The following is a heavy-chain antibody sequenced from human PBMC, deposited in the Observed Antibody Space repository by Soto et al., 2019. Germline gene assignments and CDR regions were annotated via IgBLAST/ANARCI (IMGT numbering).Heavy chain of an antibody. J-gene: IGHJ6*02. CDR3: ARGGSVVLVPEDVHVDQYGMDD. CDR1: GYMFTNYF. V-gene: IGHV1-46*01. D-gene: IGHD2-15*01. CDR2: FNPNFGST. Sequence: QVQLVQSGAEVKQPGASVKISCTSSGYMFTNYFIHWVRLAPGQGLQWIGIFNPNFGSTGTAKKIQGRVTMTTATSPSTVSLEVRNLRLQDPGVYFCARGGSVVLVPEDVHVDQYGMDDWGQGTTVTVS.